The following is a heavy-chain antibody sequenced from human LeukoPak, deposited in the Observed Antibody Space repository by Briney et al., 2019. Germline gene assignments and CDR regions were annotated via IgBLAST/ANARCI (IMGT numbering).Heavy chain of an antibody. CDR2: MHYTGAT. V-gene: IGHV4-34*01. CDR3: ARGVTLYYYFDL. CDR1: GGSLSGYY. D-gene: IGHD4-23*01. J-gene: IGHJ2*01. Sequence: SETLSLTYAVYGGSLSGYYWSWFRQPPGKGLEWIGEMHYTGATNYSPSLKSRVTISAGTSKNQFSLKVNSVTAADTAVYYCARGVTLYYYFDLWGRGTLVTVSS.